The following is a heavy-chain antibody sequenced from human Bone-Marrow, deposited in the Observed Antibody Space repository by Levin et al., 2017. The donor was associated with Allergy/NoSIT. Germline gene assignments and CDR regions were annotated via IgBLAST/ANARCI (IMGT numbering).Heavy chain of an antibody. CDR1: GGTISNYD. J-gene: IGHJ6*02. V-gene: IGHV1-69*13. Sequence: GASVKVSCKASGGTISNYDISWVRQAPGQGLEWMGGIIPTFDTPNYAQKFQGRVTITADDSTSTAYLEMSSLSSEDTAVYYCAGGEYSYYYYAIDVWGQGTTVTVSS. D-gene: IGHD2/OR15-2a*01. CDR3: AGGEYSYYYYAIDV. CDR2: IIPTFDTP.